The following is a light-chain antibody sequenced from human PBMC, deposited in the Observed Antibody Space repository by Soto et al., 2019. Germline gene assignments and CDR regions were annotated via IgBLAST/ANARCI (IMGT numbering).Light chain of an antibody. CDR3: QQLNSDWYA. Sequence: DIQLTQSPSFLSASVGDRVTITCRASQGISTYLAWYLQRPGKAPKLLIYGASTLQSGVPSRFSGSGSGTEFTLTLRSLQPEDFGTYYCQQLNSDWYAFGQGTKLEIK. V-gene: IGKV1-9*01. CDR1: QGISTY. J-gene: IGKJ2*01. CDR2: GAS.